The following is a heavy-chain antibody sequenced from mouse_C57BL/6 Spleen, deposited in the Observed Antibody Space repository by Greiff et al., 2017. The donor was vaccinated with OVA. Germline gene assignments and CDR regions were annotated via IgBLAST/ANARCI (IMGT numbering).Heavy chain of an antibody. Sequence: EVQLQQSGPVLVKPGASVKMSCKASGYTFTDYYMNWVKQSHGKSLEWIGVINPYNGGTSYNQKFKGKATLTVDKSSSTAYMELNSLTSEDSAVYYCARWDHYYGSSYVEAYWGQGTLVTVSA. CDR2: INPYNGGT. V-gene: IGHV1-19*01. D-gene: IGHD1-1*01. J-gene: IGHJ3*01. CDR1: GYTFTDYY. CDR3: ARWDHYYGSSYVEAY.